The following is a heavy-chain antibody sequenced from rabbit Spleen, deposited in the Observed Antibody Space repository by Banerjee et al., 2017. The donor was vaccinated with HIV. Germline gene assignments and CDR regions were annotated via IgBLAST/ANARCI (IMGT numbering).Heavy chain of an antibody. CDR3: VRDQAGDADYGPYYLNL. CDR1: GFSFSDRDV. V-gene: IGHV1S47*01. Sequence: QEQLVESGGGLVQPEGSLTLTCKASGFSFSDRDVMCWVRQAPGKGLEWIGYIDPIFGVSYYASWVNGRFTISSHDAQNTLYLQLNSLTAADTATYFCVRDQAGDADYGPYYLNLWGPGTLVTVS. J-gene: IGHJ4*01. CDR2: IDPIFGVS. D-gene: IGHD2-1*01.